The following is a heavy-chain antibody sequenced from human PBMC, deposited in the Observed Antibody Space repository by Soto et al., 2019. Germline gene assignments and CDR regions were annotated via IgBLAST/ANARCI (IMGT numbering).Heavy chain of an antibody. D-gene: IGHD3-3*01. V-gene: IGHV4-30-4*01. J-gene: IGHJ6*02. CDR1: GGSISSGDYY. CDR3: ARVGGDTYYDFWSGYHHYYYGMDV. Sequence: SETLSLTCTVSGGSISSGDYYWRWIRQPPGKGLEWIGYIYYSGSTYYNPSLKSRVTMSVDTSKNQFSLKLSSVTAADTAVYYCARVGGDTYYDFWSGYHHYYYGMDVWGQGTTVTVSS. CDR2: IYYSGST.